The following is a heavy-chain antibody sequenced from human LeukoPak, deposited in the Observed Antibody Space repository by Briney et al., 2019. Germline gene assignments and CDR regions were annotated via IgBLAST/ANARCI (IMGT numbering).Heavy chain of an antibody. CDR2: ISYDGTNK. J-gene: IGHJ4*02. CDR1: GXTFNSYA. Sequence: GGSLRLSCAASGXTFNSYAMHWVRQAPGKGREWVAFISYDGTNKYYADSVKGRFTISRDNSKNTLYLQMDSLRADDTAVYYCAREAAAGTWGFFDYWGQGTLVTVSS. CDR3: AREAAAGTWGFFDY. D-gene: IGHD6-13*01. V-gene: IGHV3-30-3*01.